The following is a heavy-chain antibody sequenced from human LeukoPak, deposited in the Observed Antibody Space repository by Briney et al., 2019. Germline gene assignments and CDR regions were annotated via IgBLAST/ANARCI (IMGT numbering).Heavy chain of an antibody. Sequence: PSETLSLTCTVSGGSISSGGYYWSWIRQHPGKGLEWIGYIYYSGSTYYNPSLKSRVTISVDTSKNQFSLKLSSVTAADTAVYYCARENWQQLALLGFDPWGQGTLVTVSS. CDR1: GGSISSGGYY. CDR2: IYYSGST. CDR3: ARENWQQLALLGFDP. D-gene: IGHD6-13*01. V-gene: IGHV4-30-4*08. J-gene: IGHJ5*02.